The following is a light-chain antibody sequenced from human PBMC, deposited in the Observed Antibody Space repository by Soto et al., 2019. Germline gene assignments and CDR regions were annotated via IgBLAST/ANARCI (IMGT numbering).Light chain of an antibody. CDR1: QSINNY. CDR3: QQYGSSPRT. V-gene: IGKV3-20*01. CDR2: DGS. Sequence: EIVFTQSPDTLSLSPAHRATLSCRASQSINNYLAWYQQKTGQAPRLLIYDGSNRATGIPDRFSGSGYGTDFTLTITRLETEDFAVYFCQQYGSSPRTFGQGTRLEIK. J-gene: IGKJ5*01.